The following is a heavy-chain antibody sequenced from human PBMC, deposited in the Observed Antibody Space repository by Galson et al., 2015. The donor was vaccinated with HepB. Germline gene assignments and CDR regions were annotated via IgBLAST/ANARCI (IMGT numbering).Heavy chain of an antibody. CDR1: GFIFMNYA. CDR3: VKGADSNDDRYDY. J-gene: IGHJ4*02. Sequence: SLRLSCAASGFIFMNYAMTWDSQAPGTGRECVSGVSDTGVNTYSAEAVKDRFTISRDNSKKMLYLHMSGLRVEDTATYFCVKGADSNDDRYDYWGQGTLVTVSS. CDR2: VSDTGVNT. D-gene: IGHD1-1*01. V-gene: IGHV3-23*01.